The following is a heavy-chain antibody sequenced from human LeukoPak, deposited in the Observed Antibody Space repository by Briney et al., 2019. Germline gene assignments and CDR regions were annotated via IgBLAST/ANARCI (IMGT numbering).Heavy chain of an antibody. CDR2: ISYDGSNK. D-gene: IGHD4-17*01. V-gene: IGHV3-30*04. Sequence: GGALRLSCAASGFTFSSYAMHWVRQAPGKGREWVAVISYDGSNKYYADSVKGRFTISRDNSKNTLYLQMNSLRAEDTAVYYCARVGVDSGAYDFGYWGQGTLVTVSS. CDR3: ARVGVDSGAYDFGY. J-gene: IGHJ4*02. CDR1: GFTFSSYA.